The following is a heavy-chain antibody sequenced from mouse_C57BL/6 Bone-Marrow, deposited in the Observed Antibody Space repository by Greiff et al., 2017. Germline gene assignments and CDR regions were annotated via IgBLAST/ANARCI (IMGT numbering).Heavy chain of an antibody. J-gene: IGHJ1*03. Sequence: DVQLVESEGGLVQPGSSMKLSCTAPGFTFSDYYMAWVRQVPEKGLEWVANIIYDGSSTYSLDSLKSRFIISRDNAKNILYLQMSRLKSEDTATYYCARDAGVYYYGSSYFDVWGTGTTVTVAS. CDR3: ARDAGVYYYGSSYFDV. D-gene: IGHD1-1*01. CDR1: GFTFSDYY. CDR2: IIYDGSST. V-gene: IGHV5-16*01.